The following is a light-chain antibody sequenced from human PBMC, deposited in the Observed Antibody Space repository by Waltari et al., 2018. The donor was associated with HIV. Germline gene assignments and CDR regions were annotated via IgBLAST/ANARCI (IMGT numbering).Light chain of an antibody. Sequence: QSALTQPPSASGSPGQSVTISCTGTSSAVRSSKYVSWYQQHPGKAPKLVICEVSKRPSGVPDRFSGSKSGNTASLTVSGLQAEDEADYYCTSYGGSNNVLFGGGSKLTVL. CDR1: SSAVRSSKY. CDR2: EVS. CDR3: TSYGGSNNVL. J-gene: IGLJ2*01. V-gene: IGLV2-8*01.